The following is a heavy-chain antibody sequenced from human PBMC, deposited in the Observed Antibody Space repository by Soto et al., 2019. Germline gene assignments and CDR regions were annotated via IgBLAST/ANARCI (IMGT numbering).Heavy chain of an antibody. J-gene: IGHJ3*01. V-gene: IGHV4-30-4*01. CDR2: IYYSGST. CDR3: AREVLCVTTVKHGGEV. Sequence: TKWLTITVSGGSISSGDYYCSWIRQPPGKGLEWIGYIYYSGSTYYNPSLKSRVTISVDTSKNQFALKLSSVTAADTAVYYCAREVLCVTTVKHGGEVWCQG. D-gene: IGHD3-10*02. CDR1: GGSISSGDYY.